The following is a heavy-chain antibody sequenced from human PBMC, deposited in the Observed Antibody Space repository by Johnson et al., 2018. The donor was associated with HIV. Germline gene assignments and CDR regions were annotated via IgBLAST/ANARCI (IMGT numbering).Heavy chain of an antibody. CDR2: ISYDGSNK. J-gene: IGHJ3*02. D-gene: IGHD2-15*01. Sequence: MQLVESGGGVVQPGRSLRLSCAASGFTFSSYAMHWVRQAPGKGLEWVAVISYDGSNKYYADSVKGRFTISRDNSKNTLYLQMNSLRAEDTAVYYCATDIVVVLAVTGTGAAFDIWGQGTMVTVSS. V-gene: IGHV3-30*14. CDR3: ATDIVVVLAVTGTGAAFDI. CDR1: GFTFSSYA.